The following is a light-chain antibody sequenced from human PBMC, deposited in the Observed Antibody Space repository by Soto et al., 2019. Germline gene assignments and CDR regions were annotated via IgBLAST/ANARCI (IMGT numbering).Light chain of an antibody. CDR3: QRYHSYPRP. CDR2: KAS. CDR1: QSISSW. V-gene: IGKV1-5*03. Sequence: DIQMTQSPSTLSASVGDRVTITCRASQSISSWLAWYQQKPGKAHKLLIYKASTLESGVTSRFSGSGSGTEITLTISSRQPDDFAPDYCQRYHSYPRPFGQGNKVEIK. J-gene: IGKJ1*01.